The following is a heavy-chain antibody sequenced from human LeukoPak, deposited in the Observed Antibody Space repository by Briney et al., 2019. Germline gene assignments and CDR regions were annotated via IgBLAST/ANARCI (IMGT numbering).Heavy chain of an antibody. V-gene: IGHV4-39*07. Sequence: PSETLSLTCTVSGGSISSSSFYWGWIRQPPGKGLEWIGNIFYSGSTYYSPSLKSRVTISVDTSKNQFSLKLSSVTAADTAVYYCARVYFYYYYMDVWGKGTTVTVSS. CDR3: ARVYFYYYYMDV. J-gene: IGHJ6*03. D-gene: IGHD3-10*01. CDR1: GGSISSSSFY. CDR2: IFYSGST.